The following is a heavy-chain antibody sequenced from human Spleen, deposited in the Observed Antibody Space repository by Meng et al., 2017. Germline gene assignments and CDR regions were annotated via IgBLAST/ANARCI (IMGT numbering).Heavy chain of an antibody. CDR2: INPKSGGT. Sequence: ASVKVSCKASGYTFTGYYMHWVRQAPGQGLEWMGWINPKSGGTNYAQKFQGRVTMTRDTSISTAYMELSRLRSDDTAVYYCARESVFSSSWYFQYWGQGTLVTVSS. CDR1: GYTFTGYY. D-gene: IGHD6-13*01. J-gene: IGHJ1*01. V-gene: IGHV1-2*02. CDR3: ARESVFSSSWYFQY.